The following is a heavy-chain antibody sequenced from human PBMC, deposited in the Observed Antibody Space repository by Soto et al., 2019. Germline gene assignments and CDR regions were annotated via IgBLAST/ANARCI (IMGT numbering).Heavy chain of an antibody. J-gene: IGHJ5*02. CDR1: GGSITSSSHF. CDR2: IYFTGNT. V-gene: IGHV4-39*01. D-gene: IGHD6-25*01. CDR3: AGQTFTIAAASYGRSNWFDP. Sequence: SETLSLTCSASGGSITSSSHFWGWVRQPPGKGLEWIGTIYFTGNTYYTPSLKSRLTMSMDTSKNEFSLRLNSVTAADTAVYYCAGQTFTIAAASYGRSNWFDPWGPGTLVTVSS.